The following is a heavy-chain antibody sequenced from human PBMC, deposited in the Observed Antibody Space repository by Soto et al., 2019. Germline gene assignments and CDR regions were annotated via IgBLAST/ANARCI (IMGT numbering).Heavy chain of an antibody. CDR3: ARGYFDSSGYSWAYSFDF. D-gene: IGHD3-22*01. V-gene: IGHV4-59*01. J-gene: IGHJ4*02. Sequence: SKTLSLTCTVSGGSISSYYWSWIRQPPGKGLEWIGYIYYSGSTNYNPSLKSRVTISVDTSKNQFSLKLSSVTAADTAVYYCARGYFDSSGYSWAYSFDFWGPGTLVTVFS. CDR1: GGSISSYY. CDR2: IYYSGST.